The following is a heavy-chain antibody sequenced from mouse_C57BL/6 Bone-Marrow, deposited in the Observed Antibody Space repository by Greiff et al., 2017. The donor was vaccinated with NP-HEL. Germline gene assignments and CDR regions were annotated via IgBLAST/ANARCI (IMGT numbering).Heavy chain of an antibody. V-gene: IGHV5-9*01. J-gene: IGHJ4*01. CDR2: ISGGGGNT. D-gene: IGHD1-1*01. CDR3: ARRYYYGSSYYAMDY. Sequence: EVQVVESGGGLVKPGGSLKLSCAASGFTFSSYTMSWVRQTPEKRLEWVATISGGGGNTYYPDSVKGRFTISRDNAKNTLYLQMSSLRSEDTALYYCARRYYYGSSYYAMDYWGQGTSVTVSS. CDR1: GFTFSSYT.